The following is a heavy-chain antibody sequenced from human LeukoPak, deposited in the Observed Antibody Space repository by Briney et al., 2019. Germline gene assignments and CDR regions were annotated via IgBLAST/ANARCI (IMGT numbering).Heavy chain of an antibody. CDR2: IVVGSGNT. CDR1: GFTFTSSA. J-gene: IGHJ3*01. CDR3: ARALRLGATV. D-gene: IGHD3-16*01. Sequence: TSVKVSCKASGFTFTSSAVQWVRQARGQRLEWIGWIVVGSGNTNYAQKFQERVTITRDMSTSTAYMELGSLRAEDTAVYYCARALRLGATVWGQGTMVTVSS. V-gene: IGHV1-58*01.